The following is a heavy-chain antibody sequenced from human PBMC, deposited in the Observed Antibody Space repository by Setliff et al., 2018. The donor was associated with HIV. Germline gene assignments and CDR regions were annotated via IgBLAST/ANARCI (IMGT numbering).Heavy chain of an antibody. D-gene: IGHD3-16*01. J-gene: IGHJ4*02. CDR1: GYSISSGYY. Sequence: SETLSLTCAVSGYSISSGYYWGWIRQPPGKGLEWIGSFYHSGSTYYNPSLRSRVAISVDTSKNQFSLKLSSVTAADTAVYYCARLGHTFGGPGYWGQGTLVTVSS. CDR3: ARLGHTFGGPGY. V-gene: IGHV4-38-2*01. CDR2: FYHSGST.